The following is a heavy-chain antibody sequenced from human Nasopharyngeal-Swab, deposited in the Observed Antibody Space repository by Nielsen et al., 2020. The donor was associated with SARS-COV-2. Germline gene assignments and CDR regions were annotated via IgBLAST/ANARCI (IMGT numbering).Heavy chain of an antibody. CDR3: AREGTTYYYDSSGYYSEYYFDY. J-gene: IGHJ4*02. D-gene: IGHD3-22*01. Sequence: VCLAAGRGVWWVSVIYSGGSTYYADSVKGRFTISRDNSKNTLYLQMNSLRAEDTAVYYCAREGTTYYYDSSGYYSEYYFDYWGQGTLVTVSS. CDR2: IYSGGST. V-gene: IGHV3-53*01.